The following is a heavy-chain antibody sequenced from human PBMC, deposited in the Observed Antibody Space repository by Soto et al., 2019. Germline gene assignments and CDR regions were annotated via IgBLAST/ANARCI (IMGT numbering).Heavy chain of an antibody. CDR3: ARTEYIWGSYRYIQGFNY. J-gene: IGHJ4*02. CDR1: GFTFSSYS. CDR2: ISSSSSYI. D-gene: IGHD3-16*02. Sequence: EVQLVESGGGLVKPGGSLRLSCAASGFTFSSYSMNWVRQAPGKGLEWVSSISSSSSYIYYADSVKDRFTISRDNAKNSLSLQMNSLRAEDTAVYYCARTEYIWGSYRYIQGFNYWGQGTLVTVSS. V-gene: IGHV3-21*01.